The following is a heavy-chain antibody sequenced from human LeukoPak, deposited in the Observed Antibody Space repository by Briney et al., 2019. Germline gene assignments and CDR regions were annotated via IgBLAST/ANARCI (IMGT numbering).Heavy chain of an antibody. Sequence: GGSLRLSCAASGFTFSSYAMSWARQAPGKGLEWVSAISSSGGSTYYADSVKGRFTISRDNSKNTLYLQMNSLRAEDTAVYYCAKEWEFLGPIQPPGDVWGKGTTVTVSS. CDR1: GFTFSSYA. V-gene: IGHV3-23*01. CDR2: ISSSGGST. J-gene: IGHJ6*04. CDR3: AKEWEFLGPIQPPGDV. D-gene: IGHD3-3*01.